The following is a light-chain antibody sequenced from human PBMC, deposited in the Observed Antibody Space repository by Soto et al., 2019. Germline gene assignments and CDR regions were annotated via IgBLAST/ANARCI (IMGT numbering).Light chain of an antibody. J-gene: IGKJ1*01. CDR2: DAS. Sequence: DIQMTQSPSTLPASVGDRVTITCRASQSISNWLAWYQQKPGKAPKLLIYDASSLESGVPSRFSGSGAGTEFTLTISSLQPDDFATYYCQQYSTYGTFGQGTKVDIK. CDR3: QQYSTYGT. V-gene: IGKV1-5*01. CDR1: QSISNW.